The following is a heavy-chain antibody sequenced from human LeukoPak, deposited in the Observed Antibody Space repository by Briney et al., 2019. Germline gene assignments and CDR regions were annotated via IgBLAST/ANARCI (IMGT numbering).Heavy chain of an antibody. CDR3: ATVGVVAATLGFDY. CDR2: INPNSGGP. D-gene: IGHD2-15*01. V-gene: IGHV1-2*06. CDR1: GYTFTGYY. J-gene: IGHJ4*02. Sequence: ASVKVSCKASGYTFTGYYMHWVRQAPGQGLEWMGRINPNSGGPNYAQKFQGRVTMTEDTSTDTAYMELSSLRSEDTAVYYCATVGVVAATLGFDYWGQGTLVTVSS.